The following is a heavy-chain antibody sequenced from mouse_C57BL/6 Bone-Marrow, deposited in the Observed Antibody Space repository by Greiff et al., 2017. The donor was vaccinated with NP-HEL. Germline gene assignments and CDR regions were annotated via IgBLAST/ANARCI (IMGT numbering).Heavy chain of an antibody. CDR2: IDPSDSYT. J-gene: IGHJ4*01. V-gene: IGHV1-59*01. Sequence: QVQLQQPGAELVRPGTSVKLSCKASGYTFTSYWMHWVKQRPGQGLEWIGVIDPSDSYTNYNQKFNGKATLTVDTSSSTAYMQLSSLTSEDSAVYDCARNPYYSNLYYAMYYWGQGTSVTVSS. CDR1: GYTFTSYW. D-gene: IGHD2-5*01. CDR3: ARNPYYSNLYYAMYY.